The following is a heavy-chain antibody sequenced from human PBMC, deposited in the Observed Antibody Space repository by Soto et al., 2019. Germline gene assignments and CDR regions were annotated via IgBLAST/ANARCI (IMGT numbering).Heavy chain of an antibody. Sequence: RGESLKISCKGSGYSFTSYWIGWVRQMPGKGLEWLGIIYPGDSHTRYSPSFQGQVTISADKSISTAYLPWNSLKASDTAIYYCARQGYCSTTACSTVDYWGKGPLVTVSA. J-gene: IGHJ4*02. CDR2: IYPGDSHT. CDR1: GYSFTSYW. CDR3: ARQGYCSTTACSTVDY. D-gene: IGHD2-2*01. V-gene: IGHV5-51*01.